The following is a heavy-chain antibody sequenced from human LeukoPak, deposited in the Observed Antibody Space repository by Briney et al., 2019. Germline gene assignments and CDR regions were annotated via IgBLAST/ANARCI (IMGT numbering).Heavy chain of an antibody. D-gene: IGHD6-13*01. J-gene: IGHJ3*02. CDR3: ARGYSSSWYGDHDAFDI. V-gene: IGHV3-15*01. Sequence: PGGSLRLSCAASGFTFSNAWMSWVRQAPGKGLEWVGRIKSKTDGGTTDYAAPVKGRFTISRDDSKNTLYLQMNSLRAEDTAVYYCARGYSSSWYGDHDAFDIWGQGTMVTVSS. CDR1: GFTFSNAW. CDR2: IKSKTDGGTT.